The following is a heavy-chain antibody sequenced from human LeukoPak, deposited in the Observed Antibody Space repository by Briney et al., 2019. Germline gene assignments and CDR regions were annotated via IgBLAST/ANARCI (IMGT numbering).Heavy chain of an antibody. J-gene: IGHJ4*02. V-gene: IGHV1-46*01. Sequence: GASVKVSCKASGYTFTSYYMHWVRQAPGQGLEWMGIINPSGGSTSYAQKFQGRVTMTRDTSTSTVYMELSSLRSEDTAVYYCVRTLNYYGSGSYYSYFDYWGQGTLVTVSS. D-gene: IGHD3-10*01. CDR2: INPSGGST. CDR3: VRTLNYYGSGSYYSYFDY. CDR1: GYTFTSYY.